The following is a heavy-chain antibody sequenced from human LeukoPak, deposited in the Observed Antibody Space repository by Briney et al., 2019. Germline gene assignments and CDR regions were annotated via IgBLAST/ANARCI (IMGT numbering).Heavy chain of an antibody. CDR2: INHSGGT. D-gene: IGHD3-10*01. V-gene: IGHV4-34*01. J-gene: IGHJ6*02. CDR1: GGSFSGYY. Sequence: SETLSLTCAVYGGSFSGYYWSWIRQPPGKGLEWIGEINHSGGTNYNPSLKSRVTISVDTSKNQFSLKLSSVTAADTAVYYCARAVYGSGSPPPYYYYGMDVWGQGTTVTVPS. CDR3: ARAVYGSGSPPPYYYYGMDV.